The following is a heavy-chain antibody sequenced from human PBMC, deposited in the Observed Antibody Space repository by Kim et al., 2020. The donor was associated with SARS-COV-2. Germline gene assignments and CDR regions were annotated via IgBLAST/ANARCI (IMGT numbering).Heavy chain of an antibody. CDR1: GGTFSSYA. J-gene: IGHJ5*02. D-gene: IGHD2-15*01. V-gene: IGHV1-69*13. CDR3: ARDRVRVRYCSGGSCYRKYNWFDP. Sequence: SVKVSCKASGGTFSSYAISWVRQAPGQGLEWMGGIIPIFGTANYAQKFQGRVTITADESTSTAYMELSSLRSEDTAVYYCARDRVRVRYCSGGSCYRKYNWFDPWGQGTLVTVSS. CDR2: IIPIFGTA.